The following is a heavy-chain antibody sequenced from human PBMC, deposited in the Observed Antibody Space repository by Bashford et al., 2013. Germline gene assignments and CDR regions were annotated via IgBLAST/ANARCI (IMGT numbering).Heavy chain of an antibody. D-gene: IGHD3-3*01. V-gene: IGHV5-51*03. CDR2: IYPGDSDT. Sequence: GESLKISCQGSGYRFPTYWIAWVRQMPGKGLEWMGMIYPGDSDTRYSPSFQGQVTISVDKSINTAYLQWNGLKASDSAIYYCARPRYYAADYWGQGTLVTVSS. J-gene: IGHJ4*02. CDR1: GYRFPTYW. CDR3: ARPRYYAADY.